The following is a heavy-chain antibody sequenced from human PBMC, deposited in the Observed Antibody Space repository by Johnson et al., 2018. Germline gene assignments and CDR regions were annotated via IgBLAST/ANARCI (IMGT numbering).Heavy chain of an antibody. CDR2: ISYDGTYK. J-gene: IGHJ3*02. CDR3: AGRISSWVDAFDI. Sequence: QVQLVESGGGVVQPGRSLRLSCAASGFTFSNYGMHWVRQAPGKGLEWVAVISYDGTYKFYGESVKGRFTISRDNSRNTLFLQMNRLRPDDTAIYYCAGRISSWVDAFDIWGQGTMVTVSS. V-gene: IGHV3-30*03. D-gene: IGHD6-13*01. CDR1: GFTFSNYG.